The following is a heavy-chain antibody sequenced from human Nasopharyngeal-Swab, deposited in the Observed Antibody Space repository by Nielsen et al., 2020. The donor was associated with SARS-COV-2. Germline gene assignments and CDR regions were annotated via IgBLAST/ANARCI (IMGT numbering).Heavy chain of an antibody. CDR2: IYPGDSDT. V-gene: IGHV5-51*01. CDR1: GYSFISYW. J-gene: IGHJ3*02. CDR3: ARLLDYYDSSGYSLFDAFDI. D-gene: IGHD3-22*01. Sequence: KVSCKGSGYSFISYWIGWVRQMPRKGLEWMGIIYPGDSDTRYSPSFQGQVTISADKSISTAYLQWSSLKASDTAMYYCARLLDYYDSSGYSLFDAFDIWGQGTMVTVSS.